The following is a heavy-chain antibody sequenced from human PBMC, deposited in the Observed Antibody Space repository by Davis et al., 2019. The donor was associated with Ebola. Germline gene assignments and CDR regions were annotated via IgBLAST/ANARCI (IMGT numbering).Heavy chain of an antibody. V-gene: IGHV1-2*02. CDR2: INPNSGGT. D-gene: IGHD3-22*01. CDR1: GYTFTGYY. Sequence: ASVKVSCKASGYTFTGYYMHWVRQAPGQGLEWMGWINPNSGGTNYAQKFQGRVTMTRDTSISTAYMELSRLRSDDTAVYYCARAATPLGYDSSGIGGYFQHWGQGTLVTVSS. CDR3: ARAATPLGYDSSGIGGYFQH. J-gene: IGHJ1*01.